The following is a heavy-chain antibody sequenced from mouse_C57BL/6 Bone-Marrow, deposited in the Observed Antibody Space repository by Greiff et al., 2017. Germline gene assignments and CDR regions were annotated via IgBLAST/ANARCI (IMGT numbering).Heavy chain of an antibody. CDR2: IYPGDGDT. Sequence: QVQLKESGPELVKPGASVKISCEASGYAFSSSWMNWVKQRPGKGLEWIGRIYPGDGDTNYNGKFKGKATLTAAKSSSTADMQLSSLTSEDSAVYFCARWPEWFAYWGQGTLVTVSA. V-gene: IGHV1-82*01. CDR1: GYAFSSSW. CDR3: ARWPEWFAY. J-gene: IGHJ3*01.